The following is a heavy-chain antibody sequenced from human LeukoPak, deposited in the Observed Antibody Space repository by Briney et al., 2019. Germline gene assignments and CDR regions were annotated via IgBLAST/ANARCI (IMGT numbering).Heavy chain of an antibody. V-gene: IGHV4-34*01. D-gene: IGHD6-19*01. CDR3: ARVPTSAVAGIYAFDI. J-gene: IGHJ4*02. Sequence: SETLSLTCAVYGGSFSGYYWSWLRQPPGKGLEWIGEINHSGSTNYNPSLKSRVTISVDTSKNQFSLKLSSVTAADTAVYYCARVPTSAVAGIYAFDIWGQGTLVTVSS. CDR2: INHSGST. CDR1: GGSFSGYY.